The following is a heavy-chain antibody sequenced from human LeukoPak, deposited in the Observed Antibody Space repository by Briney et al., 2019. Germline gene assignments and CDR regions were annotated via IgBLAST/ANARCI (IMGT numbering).Heavy chain of an antibody. CDR3: ARDGEQWLVRLKDY. J-gene: IGHJ4*02. CDR1: GYTFTSYG. D-gene: IGHD6-19*01. CDR2: ISAHDGNT. Sequence: ASVKVSCKASGYTFTSYGISWVRQAPGQGLEWMGWISAHDGNTNYAQKLQGRVTMTTDTSTSTAYMELRSLRSDDTAVYYCARDGEQWLVRLKDYWGQGTLVTVSS. V-gene: IGHV1-18*01.